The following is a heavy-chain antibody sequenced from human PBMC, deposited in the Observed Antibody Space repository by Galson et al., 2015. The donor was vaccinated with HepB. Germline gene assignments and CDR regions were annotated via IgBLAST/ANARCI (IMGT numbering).Heavy chain of an antibody. D-gene: IGHD6-13*01. CDR3: AREGGADSSSWYGWYFDL. CDR1: GFTFSSYA. Sequence: SLRLSCAASGFTFSSYAMHWVRQAPGKGLEWVAVISYDGSNKYYADSVKGRFTISRDNSKNTLYLQMNSLRAEDTAVYYCAREGGADSSSWYGWYFDLWGRGTLVTVSS. J-gene: IGHJ2*01. V-gene: IGHV3-30*04. CDR2: ISYDGSNK.